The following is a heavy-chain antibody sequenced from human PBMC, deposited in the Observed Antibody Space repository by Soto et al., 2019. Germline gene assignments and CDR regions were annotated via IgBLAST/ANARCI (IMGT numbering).Heavy chain of an antibody. CDR3: ASPYYYDSSGYYYFDY. CDR1: GFTFSSYG. J-gene: IGHJ4*02. CDR2: ISYDGSNK. Sequence: GGSLRLSCAASGFTFSSYGMHWVRQAPGKGLEWVAVISYDGSNKYYADSVKGRFTISRDNSKNTLYLQMNSLRAEDTAVYCCASPYYYDSSGYYYFDYWGQGTLVTVSS. D-gene: IGHD3-22*01. V-gene: IGHV3-30*19.